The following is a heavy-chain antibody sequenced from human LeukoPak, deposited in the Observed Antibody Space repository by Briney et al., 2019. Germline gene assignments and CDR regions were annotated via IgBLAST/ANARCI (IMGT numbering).Heavy chain of an antibody. CDR1: GFTFSSYW. Sequence: GSLRLSCAASGFTFSSYWMHWVRQAPGKGLVWVSRINGDGSSTSYADSVKGRFTISRDNAKNTLYLQMDSLRAEDTAVYYCARSMNSGSYPDCWGQGTPVTVSS. J-gene: IGHJ4*02. V-gene: IGHV3-74*01. CDR3: ARSMNSGSYPDC. D-gene: IGHD1-26*01. CDR2: INGDGSST.